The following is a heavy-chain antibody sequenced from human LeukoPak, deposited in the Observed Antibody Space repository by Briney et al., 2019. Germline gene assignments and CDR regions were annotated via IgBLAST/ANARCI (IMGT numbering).Heavy chain of an antibody. CDR3: ARDPRQKNYYDSNDAFDI. Sequence: GGSLRLSCAASGFTVSSNYMSWVRQAPGKGLEWVSVIYSGGSTYYADSVKGRFTISRDNSKNTLYLQMNSLRAEDTAVYYCARDPRQKNYYDSNDAFDIWGQGTMVTVSS. J-gene: IGHJ3*02. CDR1: GFTVSSNY. D-gene: IGHD3-22*01. V-gene: IGHV3-66*01. CDR2: IYSGGST.